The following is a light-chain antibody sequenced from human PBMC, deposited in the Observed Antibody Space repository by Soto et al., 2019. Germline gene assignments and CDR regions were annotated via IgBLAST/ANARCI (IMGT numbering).Light chain of an antibody. CDR2: GAS. CDR1: QRVSSNY. CDR3: QQYGDLPWT. V-gene: IGKV3-20*01. J-gene: IGKJ1*01. Sequence: TQSPGTLSSSPGQRATLSCRASQRVSSNYLAWYQQKPGQAPRLLIYGASSRATGIPDRFSGSGSGTDFTLTINRLEPEDFAVYYCQQYGDLPWTFGQGTKVDIK.